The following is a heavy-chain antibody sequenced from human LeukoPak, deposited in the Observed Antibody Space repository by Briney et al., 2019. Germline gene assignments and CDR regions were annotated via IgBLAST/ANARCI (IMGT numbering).Heavy chain of an antibody. J-gene: IGHJ4*02. CDR2: ISGSGGST. V-gene: IGHV3-23*01. Sequence: GGSLRLSCAASGFTFSSYAMRWVRQAPGKGLEWASAISGSGGSTYYADSVKGRFTISRDNSKNTLYLQMNSLRAEDTAVYYCAKDLRGIPAAPADHWGQGTLVTVSS. D-gene: IGHD6-13*01. CDR1: GFTFSSYA. CDR3: AKDLRGIPAAPADH.